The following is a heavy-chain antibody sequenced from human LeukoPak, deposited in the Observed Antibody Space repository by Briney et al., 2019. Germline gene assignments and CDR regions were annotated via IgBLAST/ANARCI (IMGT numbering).Heavy chain of an antibody. J-gene: IGHJ4*02. CDR1: GGSISSYY. V-gene: IGHV4-59*01. CDR2: IYYSGST. Sequence: PSETLSLTCTVSGGSISSYYWSWIRQPPGKGLEWIGYIYYSGSTNYNPSLKSRVTISVDTSKNQFSLKLSSVTAADTAVYYCARVLTTVTTFDYWGQGTLVTVSS. D-gene: IGHD4-11*01. CDR3: ARVLTTVTTFDY.